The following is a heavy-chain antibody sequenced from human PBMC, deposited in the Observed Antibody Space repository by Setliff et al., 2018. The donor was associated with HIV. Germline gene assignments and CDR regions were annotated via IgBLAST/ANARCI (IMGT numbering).Heavy chain of an antibody. V-gene: IGHV1-3*01. CDR2: INAGNGNT. D-gene: IGHD5-12*01. Sequence: ASVKVSCKASGNTFTRYAMHWVRQAPGQRPEWMGWINAGNGNTKYSQKFQGRVTITRDTSASTAYMELSGLRSEDTAVYYCARDKEMATIAYAFDIWGQGTMVTDS. CDR1: GNTFTRYA. CDR3: ARDKEMATIAYAFDI. J-gene: IGHJ3*02.